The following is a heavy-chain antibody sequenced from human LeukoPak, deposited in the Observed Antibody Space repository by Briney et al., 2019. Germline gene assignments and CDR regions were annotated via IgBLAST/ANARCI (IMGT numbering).Heavy chain of an antibody. CDR1: GFTFTSHW. V-gene: IGHV3-7*03. J-gene: IGHJ4*02. CDR3: AVGRDIRVAGPGGYFDY. CDR2: INEDGREK. Sequence: GGSLRLSCEASGFTFTSHWMSWVRQVPGKGLEWVAKINEDGREKYYVDSVKGRFTISRDNAKNSLSLQMNSLTADDTAVYFCAVGRDIRVAGPGGYFDYWGQGTLVTVSS. D-gene: IGHD6-19*01.